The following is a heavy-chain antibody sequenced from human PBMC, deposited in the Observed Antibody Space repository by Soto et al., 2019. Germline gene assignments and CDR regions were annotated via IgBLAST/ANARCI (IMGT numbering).Heavy chain of an antibody. CDR2: IYYSGRT. J-gene: IGHJ6*02. CDR3: ARDLSGTTSLYGMDV. Sequence: SETLSLTCTVSGASISSYYWSWIRQPPGKGLEWIGYIYYSGRTNYNPALKSRVSISVDTSKNQISLKLTSVAAADTAVYYCARDLSGTTSLYGMDVWGQGTTVTVS. CDR1: GASISSYY. V-gene: IGHV4-59*01. D-gene: IGHD1-1*01.